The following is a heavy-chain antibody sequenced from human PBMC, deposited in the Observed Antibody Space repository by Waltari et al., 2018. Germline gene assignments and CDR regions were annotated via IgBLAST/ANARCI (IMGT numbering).Heavy chain of an antibody. CDR2: IYHSGST. V-gene: IGHV4-38-2*02. CDR1: GYSISSGYY. CDR3: AASHTIFGVVTGSFDY. D-gene: IGHD3-3*01. Sequence: QVQLQESGPGLVKPSETLSLTCTVSGYSISSGYYWGWIRQPPGKGLEWIGSIYHSGSTYYNPSLKSRVPISVDTAKNQFSLKLSAVTAADTAVYYCAASHTIFGVVTGSFDYWGQGTLVTVSS. J-gene: IGHJ4*02.